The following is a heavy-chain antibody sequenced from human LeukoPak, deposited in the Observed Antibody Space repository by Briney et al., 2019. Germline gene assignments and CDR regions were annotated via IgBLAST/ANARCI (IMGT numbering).Heavy chain of an antibody. J-gene: IGHJ4*02. V-gene: IGHV3-21*01. CDR1: AFTFSSYS. CDR3: ARDVRDIVVVPAAQTDY. CDR2: ISSSSYI. D-gene: IGHD2-2*01. Sequence: GSLRLSCAASAFTFSSYSMNWVRQAPGKGLEWVSSISSSSYIYYADSVKGRFTISRDNAKNSLYLQMNSLRAEDTAVYYCARDVRDIVVVPAAQTDYWGQGTLVTVSS.